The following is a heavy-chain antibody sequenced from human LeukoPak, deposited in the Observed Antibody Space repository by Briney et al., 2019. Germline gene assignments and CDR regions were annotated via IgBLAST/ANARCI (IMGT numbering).Heavy chain of an antibody. Sequence: PGGSLRLSCAASEFTFRRYSMNWVRQAPGKGLECVSYVGRSGDIYYANSVKARFTISRDNAQNSLYLQMNSLRAEDTAVYYCARDLRSGRPLDGFDMWGQGTMLTVSS. CDR2: VGRSGDI. V-gene: IGHV3-21*05. CDR3: ARDLRSGRPLDGFDM. J-gene: IGHJ3*02. D-gene: IGHD3-10*01. CDR1: EFTFRRYS.